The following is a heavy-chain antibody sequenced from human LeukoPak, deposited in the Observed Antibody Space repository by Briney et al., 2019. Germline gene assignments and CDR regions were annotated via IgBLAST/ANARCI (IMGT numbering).Heavy chain of an antibody. Sequence: SETLSLTCAVSGGSISSSNWWSWVRQPPGKGLEWIGEIYHSGSTNYNPSLKSRVTISVDKSKNQFSLKLSSVTAADTAVYYCARVYYDSSGYSPPFFDYWGQGTLVTVSS. CDR1: GGSISSSNW. CDR2: IYHSGST. D-gene: IGHD3-22*01. V-gene: IGHV4-4*02. CDR3: ARVYYDSSGYSPPFFDY. J-gene: IGHJ4*02.